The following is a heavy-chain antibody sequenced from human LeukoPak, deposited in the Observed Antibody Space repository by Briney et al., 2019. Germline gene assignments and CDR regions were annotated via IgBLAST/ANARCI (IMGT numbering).Heavy chain of an antibody. V-gene: IGHV4-59*08. Sequence: SETLSLTCTVSGGSITGGYYWSWIRQPPGKGLEWIGHIYYTGVINYDPSLKSRVTMLVDTSKNQFSLKVTSVTAADTAVYYRARLTRLAPVGTTYYHSLDVWGQGSTVTVSS. CDR1: GGSITGGYY. J-gene: IGHJ6*02. CDR3: ARLTRLAPVGTTYYHSLDV. CDR2: IYYTGVI. D-gene: IGHD2-2*01.